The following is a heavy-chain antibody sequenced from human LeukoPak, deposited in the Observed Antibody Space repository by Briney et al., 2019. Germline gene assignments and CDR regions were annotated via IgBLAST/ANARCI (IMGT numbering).Heavy chain of an antibody. Sequence: GESLRLSCATSGLTLSSKYMSCVRQAPGKGLEWVSVNYSGGSTYYADSVKGRFTISRDNSKNTLYLQLNSLRAEDTAVYYCAGTAAGTRWFDPWGQGTLVSVSS. CDR3: AGTAAGTRWFDP. CDR2: NYSGGST. D-gene: IGHD6-13*01. V-gene: IGHV3-66*02. CDR1: GLTLSSKY. J-gene: IGHJ5*02.